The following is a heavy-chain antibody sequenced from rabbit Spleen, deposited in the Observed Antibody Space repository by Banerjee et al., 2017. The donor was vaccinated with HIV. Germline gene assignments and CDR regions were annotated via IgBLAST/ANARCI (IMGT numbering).Heavy chain of an antibody. J-gene: IGHJ6*01. CDR3: ARDTGTSFSTYGMDL. Sequence: LVESGGGLVQPGASLTLTCTASGFSLSSNDYMCWVRQAPGKGPEWIACTAGGRSAFTYYASWAKGRFTCSKASSTTVTLQMTSLTAADTATYFCARDTGTSFSTYGMDLWGPGTLVTVS. D-gene: IGHD8-1*01. CDR1: GFSLSSNDY. CDR2: TAGGRSAFT. V-gene: IGHV1S40*01.